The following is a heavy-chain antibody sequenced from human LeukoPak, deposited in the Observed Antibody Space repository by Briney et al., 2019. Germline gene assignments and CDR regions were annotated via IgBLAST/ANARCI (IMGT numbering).Heavy chain of an antibody. CDR1: GFTFSTFE. V-gene: IGHV3-48*03. CDR2: ISSSGDTR. J-gene: IGHJ4*02. D-gene: IGHD1-26*01. Sequence: GGSLRLSCAASGFTFSTFEMSWVRQAPEKGLEWVSYISSSGDTRFYADSVKGRFTISRDNAKNSLFLQMNSLRVEDTALYFCAGGYGSYSPDYWGQGTRVTVS. CDR3: AGGYGSYSPDY.